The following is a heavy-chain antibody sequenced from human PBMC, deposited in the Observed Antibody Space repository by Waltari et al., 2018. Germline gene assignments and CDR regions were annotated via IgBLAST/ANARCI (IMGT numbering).Heavy chain of an antibody. CDR2: ISYDGSEK. Sequence: QVQLVESGGGVVQPGRSRILSCPASGFTFSNYAMHWVNQAPGKGIDGVLIISYDGSEKYYAQSGKSRFTNSRDNSKNTLYLQMNSLRTEDTALDYCAGDIYGSGSYQFDYWGQGTLVTVSS. J-gene: IGHJ4*02. V-gene: IGHV3-30*01. CDR3: AGDIYGSGSYQFDY. CDR1: GFTFSNYA. D-gene: IGHD3-10*01.